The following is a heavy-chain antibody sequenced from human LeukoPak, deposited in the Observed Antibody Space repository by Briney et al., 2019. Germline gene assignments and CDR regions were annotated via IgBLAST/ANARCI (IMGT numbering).Heavy chain of an antibody. J-gene: IGHJ4*02. CDR1: GYTFTGYY. Sequence: ASVKVSCKASGYTFTGYYMHWVRQAPGQGLEWMGWINPNSGGTNYAQKFQGRVTMTRDTSISTAYMELSRLRSDDTAVYYCARDLICFGESNVDYWGQGTLVTVSS. D-gene: IGHD3-10*01. CDR2: INPNSGGT. CDR3: ARDLICFGESNVDY. V-gene: IGHV1-2*02.